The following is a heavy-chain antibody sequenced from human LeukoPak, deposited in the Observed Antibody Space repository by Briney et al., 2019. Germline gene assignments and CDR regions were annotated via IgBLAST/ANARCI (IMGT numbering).Heavy chain of an antibody. CDR3: SRENGAFSPFGY. J-gene: IGHJ4*02. CDR2: ISLTGLT. V-gene: IGHV4-4*02. CDR1: GASISNTNW. D-gene: IGHD2-8*01. Sequence: SETLSLTCGVSGASISNTNWWSWVRQPPGQGLEWIGEISLTGLTHYNPSLESRVTVSLDKSKNQLSLNLTSVTAADTAVYYCSRENGAFSPFGYWGQGTLVTVLS.